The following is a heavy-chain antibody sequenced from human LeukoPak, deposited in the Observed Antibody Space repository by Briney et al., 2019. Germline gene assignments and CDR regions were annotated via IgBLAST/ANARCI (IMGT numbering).Heavy chain of an antibody. CDR2: ISWDGGST. V-gene: IGHV3-43D*03. J-gene: IGHJ6*03. Sequence: EGSLRLSCAASGFTFDDYAMHWVRQAPGKGLEWVSLISWDGGSTYYADSVKGRFTISRDNSKNSLYLQMNSLRAEDTALYYCAKEGVLLVVDYYYYYMDVWGKGTTVTDSS. CDR3: AKEGVLLVVDYYYYYMDV. CDR1: GFTFDDYA. D-gene: IGHD2-8*01.